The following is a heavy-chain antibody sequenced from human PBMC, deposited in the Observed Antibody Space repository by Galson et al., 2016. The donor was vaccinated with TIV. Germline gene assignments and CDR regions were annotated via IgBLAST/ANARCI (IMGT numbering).Heavy chain of an antibody. Sequence: SVKVSCKASGVIFTSFGITWVRQAPGQGLEWEGGIIPMFGTVKYAQKFQDRVTVTTDKSTSTTYMELSSLRSEDTAVFYCVKGEYSTSSPLGDPWGQGTLVTVSS. CDR3: VKGEYSTSSPLGDP. D-gene: IGHD6-6*01. CDR1: GVIFTSFG. J-gene: IGHJ5*02. V-gene: IGHV1-69*05. CDR2: IIPMFGTV.